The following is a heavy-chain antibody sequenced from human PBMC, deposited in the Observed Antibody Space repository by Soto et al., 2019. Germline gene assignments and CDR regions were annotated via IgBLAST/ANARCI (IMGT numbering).Heavy chain of an antibody. Sequence: QVQLVQSAAEVKKPGASVKVSCKTSGYTFVSYGISWVRQAPGQGLEWMGWISPYNGNTNFAQRFQGRVTLTTDTSTDIVYMDLGSLKSADTAVYYCSREQYFFDSRGSYEHWGQGTLITVSS. D-gene: IGHD3-22*01. CDR3: SREQYFFDSRGSYEH. V-gene: IGHV1-18*04. CDR2: ISPYNGNT. CDR1: GYTFVSYG. J-gene: IGHJ4*02.